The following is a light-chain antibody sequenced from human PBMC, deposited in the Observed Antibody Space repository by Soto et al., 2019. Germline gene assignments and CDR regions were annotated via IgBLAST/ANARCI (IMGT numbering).Light chain of an antibody. CDR3: ATWDDSLNGYV. CDR2: SNN. J-gene: IGLJ1*01. V-gene: IGLV1-44*01. CDR1: YSNVGSNA. Sequence: QSVLTQPPSASGSPGQRVTISCSGSYSNVGSNAVNWYQQLPGTAPTLLIYSNNERLSGVPDRFSVSKSGTSASLAISGLQSEDEADYYCATWDDSLNGYVFGTGTKLTVL.